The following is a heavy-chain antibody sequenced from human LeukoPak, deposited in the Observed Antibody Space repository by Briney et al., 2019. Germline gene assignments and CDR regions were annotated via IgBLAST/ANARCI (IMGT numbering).Heavy chain of an antibody. CDR3: AKDRGQWLGSSVDY. V-gene: IGHV3-33*06. Sequence: GGSVTLSCLACGLTFSRYGMQWLGPAAGKGRAGVDGICFDGCKKYFEDSAKGRFTLSSENFKDTVYLQMNSLNGGGTAVYYCAKDRGQWLGSSVDYWGQGTLVTVSS. D-gene: IGHD6-19*01. CDR1: GLTFSRYG. J-gene: IGHJ4*02. CDR2: ICFDGCKK.